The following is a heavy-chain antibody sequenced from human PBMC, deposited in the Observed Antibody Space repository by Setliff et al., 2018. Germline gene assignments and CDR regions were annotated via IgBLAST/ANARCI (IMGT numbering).Heavy chain of an antibody. J-gene: IGHJ6*03. CDR1: GYTFTSYG. D-gene: IGHD3-3*01. CDR3: ARVSPYYDFWSGYYGDVLWGYMNV. V-gene: IGHV1-18*01. CDR2: ISAYNGNT. Sequence: VKVSCKASGYTFTSYGISWVRQAPGQGLEWMGWISAYNGNTNYAQKLQGRVTMTTDTSTSTAYMELRSLRSDDTAVYYCARVSPYYDFWSGYYGDVLWGYMNVWGKGTTVTVS.